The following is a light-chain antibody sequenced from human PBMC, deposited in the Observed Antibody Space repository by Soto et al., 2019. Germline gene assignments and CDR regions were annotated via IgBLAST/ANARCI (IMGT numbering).Light chain of an antibody. CDR1: SSDVGGYNY. J-gene: IGLJ1*01. CDR2: EVS. CDR3: SSYTSGSTYV. V-gene: IGLV2-14*01. Sequence: QSALTQPASVSGSPGQSITISCTGTSSDVGGYNYVSWYQHHPGKAPKLIIYEVSDRPSEISNRFSGSKSGNTASLTISGLQAEDEADYYCSSYTSGSTYVFGTGTKVTVL.